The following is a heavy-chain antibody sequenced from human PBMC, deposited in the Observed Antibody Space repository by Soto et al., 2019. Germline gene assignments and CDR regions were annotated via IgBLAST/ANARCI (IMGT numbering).Heavy chain of an antibody. CDR1: GGSISSGGYY. J-gene: IGHJ3*02. V-gene: IGHV4-31*03. CDR3: ASYYDSSGYYSTRPSDAFDI. D-gene: IGHD3-22*01. Sequence: KTSETLSLTCTVSGGSISSGGYYWSWIRQHPGKGLEWIGYIYYSGSTYYNPSLKSRVTISVDTSKNQFSLKLSSVTAADTAVYYCASYYDSSGYYSTRPSDAFDIWGQGTMVTVSS. CDR2: IYYSGST.